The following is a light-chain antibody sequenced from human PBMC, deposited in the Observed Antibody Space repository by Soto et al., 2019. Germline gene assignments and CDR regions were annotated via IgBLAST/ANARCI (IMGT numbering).Light chain of an antibody. CDR1: SSDVGGYNY. Sequence: QSLLTQPASVSGSPGQSITISCTGTSSDVGGYNYVSWYQQHPGKAPKLIIYEVSNRPSGVSNRFSGSKSGDTASLTISGLHAEDEADYYCSSYTSSSTLYVFGTGTKLTVL. J-gene: IGLJ1*01. CDR2: EVS. CDR3: SSYTSSSTLYV. V-gene: IGLV2-14*01.